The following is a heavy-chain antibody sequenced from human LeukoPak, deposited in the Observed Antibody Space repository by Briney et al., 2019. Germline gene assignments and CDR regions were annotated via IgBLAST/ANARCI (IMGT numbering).Heavy chain of an antibody. Sequence: PGGSLRLSCAASGFTFSSYAMSWVRLAPGKGLEWVANIRKDGSEKYYVESVKGRFTISRDNAKNSLYLQMNSLRAEDTAVYYCVRDGDYYFDYWGQGTLVTVSS. CDR1: GFTFSSYA. V-gene: IGHV3-7*01. D-gene: IGHD2-21*02. CDR3: VRDGDYYFDY. CDR2: IRKDGSEK. J-gene: IGHJ4*02.